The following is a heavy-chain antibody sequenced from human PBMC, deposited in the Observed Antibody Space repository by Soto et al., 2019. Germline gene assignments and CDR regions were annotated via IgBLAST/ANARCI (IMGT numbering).Heavy chain of an antibody. Sequence: VSCKASGGTFSSYAISWVRQAPGQGLVWMGGLIPIFGTANYAQKFQGRVTITADESTSTAYMELSSLRSEDTAVYYCARDPGTMVLGVIKGGYYYGMDEWGQGTSHTGFS. D-gene: IGHD3-10*01. CDR3: ARDPGTMVLGVIKGGYYYGMDE. CDR1: GGTFSSYA. V-gene: IGHV1-69*01. CDR2: LIPIFGTA. J-gene: IGHJ6*02.